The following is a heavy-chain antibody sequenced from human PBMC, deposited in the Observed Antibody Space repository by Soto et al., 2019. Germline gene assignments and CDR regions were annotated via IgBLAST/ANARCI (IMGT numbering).Heavy chain of an antibody. CDR2: MNPNSGNT. D-gene: IGHD3-10*01. V-gene: IGHV1-8*01. CDR3: ARGINYYASGDDAFDI. J-gene: IGHJ3*02. CDR1: GYTFTSSD. Sequence: QVQLVQSGAEVKKPGASVKVSCKASGYTFTSSDINWVRQATGQGLEWMGWMNPNSGNTGYAQKFQGRVTMTRNTSISTAYMELSSLRSEDTAVYYCARGINYYASGDDAFDIWGQGTMVTVSS.